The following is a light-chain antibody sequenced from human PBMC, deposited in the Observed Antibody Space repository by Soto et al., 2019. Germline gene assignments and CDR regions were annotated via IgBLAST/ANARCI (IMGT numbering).Light chain of an antibody. Sequence: DIVMTQSPDALAVSVGERATINCKSSQNVLVRFNNNNYLSWYQQKPGHPPKLLIYWASTRESGVPDRFSGSGSGRDFTLTISRVPTEDVTVYNCQHYYSTPRKFGQWTKVKI. CDR3: QHYYSTPRK. V-gene: IGKV4-1*01. CDR2: WAS. CDR1: QNVLVRFNNNNY. J-gene: IGKJ1*01.